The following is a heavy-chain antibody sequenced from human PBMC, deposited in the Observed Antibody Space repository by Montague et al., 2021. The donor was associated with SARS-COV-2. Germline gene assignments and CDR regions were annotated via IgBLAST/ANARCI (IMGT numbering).Heavy chain of an antibody. Sequence: SETLSLTCTVSGDSHTVMAHFWGWVRQSPGGGLGWIGSIYFSGTTYNXXXVRSRITMSVDPSKLQLSLNLDSLTAADTAKYFCASHVRSGTDFTYFDSWGQGIPVTVSS. V-gene: IGHV4-39*01. CDR3: ASHVRSGTDFTYFDS. J-gene: IGHJ1*01. CDR1: GDSHTVMAHF. CDR2: IYFSGTT. D-gene: IGHD3-16*01.